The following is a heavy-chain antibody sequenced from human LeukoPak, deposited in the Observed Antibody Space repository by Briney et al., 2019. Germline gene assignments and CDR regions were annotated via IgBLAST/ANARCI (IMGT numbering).Heavy chain of an antibody. CDR2: INHSGST. CDR3: TRAKRIIMIRGVITRYFDY. Sequence: SETLSLTCGVYGGSFSTYYWSWIRQPPGKGLEWIGEINHSGSTNYNPSLKSRVTISVDTSKNQFSLKLSSVTAADTAVYYCTRAKRIIMIRGVITRYFDYWGQGTLVTVCS. J-gene: IGHJ4*02. D-gene: IGHD3-10*01. V-gene: IGHV4-34*01. CDR1: GGSFSTYY.